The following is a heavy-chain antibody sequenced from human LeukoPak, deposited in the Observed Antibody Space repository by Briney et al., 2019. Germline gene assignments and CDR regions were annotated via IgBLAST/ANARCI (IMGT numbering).Heavy chain of an antibody. Sequence: SETLSLTCAVYGGSFSGYYWSWIRQPPGKGLEWIGEINHSGSTNYNPSLKSRVTISVDTSKNQFSLKLSSVTAADTAVYYCARERGYYYGSGSYSPDAFDIWGQGTMVTVSS. J-gene: IGHJ3*02. D-gene: IGHD3-10*01. CDR2: INHSGST. CDR3: ARERGYYYGSGSYSPDAFDI. V-gene: IGHV4-34*01. CDR1: GGSFSGYY.